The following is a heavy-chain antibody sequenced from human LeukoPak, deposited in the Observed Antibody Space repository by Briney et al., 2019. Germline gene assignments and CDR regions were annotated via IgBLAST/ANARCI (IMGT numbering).Heavy chain of an antibody. CDR1: GFTVSSNY. Sequence: GGSLRLSCAASGFTVSSNYMSWVRQAPGKGLGWVSVIYSGGSTYYADSVKGRFTISRDNSKNTLYLQMNSLRAEDTAVYYCARAPFDSSGYYWDYFDYWGQGTLVTVSS. V-gene: IGHV3-53*01. D-gene: IGHD3-22*01. CDR3: ARAPFDSSGYYWDYFDY. J-gene: IGHJ4*02. CDR2: IYSGGST.